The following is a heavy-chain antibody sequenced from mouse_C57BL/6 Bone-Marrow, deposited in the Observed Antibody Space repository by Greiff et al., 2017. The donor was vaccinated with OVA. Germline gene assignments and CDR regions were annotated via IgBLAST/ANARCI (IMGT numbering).Heavy chain of an antibody. CDR3: ARVMTTVVGYFDV. V-gene: IGHV1-69*01. CDR1: GYTFTSYW. J-gene: IGHJ1*03. CDR2: IDPYDSYT. Sequence: QVQLQQPGAELVMPGASVKLSCKASGYTFTSYWMHWVKQRPGQGLEWIGEIDPYDSYTNYNQKFKGKSTLTGDKSSSTAYMQLSSLTSEDSAVYYCARVMTTVVGYFDVWGTGTTVTVSS. D-gene: IGHD1-1*01.